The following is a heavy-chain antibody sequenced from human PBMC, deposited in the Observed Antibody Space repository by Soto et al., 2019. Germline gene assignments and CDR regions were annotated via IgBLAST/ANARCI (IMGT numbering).Heavy chain of an antibody. CDR3: ARDQYSSGWGYYYYYGMDV. Sequence: QVQLVESGGGVVQPGRSLRLSCAASGFTFSSYAMHWVRQAPGKGLEWVAVISYDGSNKYYADSVKGRFTISRDNSKNTLYLQMNSLRAEDTAVYYCARDQYSSGWGYYYYYGMDVWGQGTTVTVSS. CDR1: GFTFSSYA. J-gene: IGHJ6*02. D-gene: IGHD6-19*01. CDR2: ISYDGSNK. V-gene: IGHV3-30-3*01.